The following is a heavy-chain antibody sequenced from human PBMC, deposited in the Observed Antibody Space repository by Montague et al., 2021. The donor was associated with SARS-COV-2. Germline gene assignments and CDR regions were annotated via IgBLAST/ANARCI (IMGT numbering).Heavy chain of an antibody. Sequence: SLRLSCAASGFPFSNYAMHWVRQAPGKGLEWVAVISYDGSNKFYADSVKGRFTISRDNSKNTLYLQMNSLRADDTTVYYCARVGNGSGSYWAFDIWGQGTMVTVSS. CDR1: GFPFSNYA. V-gene: IGHV3-30-3*01. CDR2: ISYDGSNK. D-gene: IGHD3-10*01. J-gene: IGHJ3*02. CDR3: ARVGNGSGSYWAFDI.